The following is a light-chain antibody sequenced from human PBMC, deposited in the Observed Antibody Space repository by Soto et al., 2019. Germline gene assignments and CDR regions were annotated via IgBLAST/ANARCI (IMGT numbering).Light chain of an antibody. J-gene: IGLJ1*01. CDR2: DVS. Sequence: QSALTQPASVSGSPGQSITISCTGTSSDVGDYNYVSWYQQHPGKAPKLMIYDVSNRPSGVSNRFSGSKSGNTASLTISGLQAEDEADYYCNSFTSNTPYVFGTGTKLTVL. V-gene: IGLV2-14*01. CDR3: NSFTSNTPYV. CDR1: SSDVGDYNY.